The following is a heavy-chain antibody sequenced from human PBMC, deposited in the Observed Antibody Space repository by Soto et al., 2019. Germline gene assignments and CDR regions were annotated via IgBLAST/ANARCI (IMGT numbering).Heavy chain of an antibody. CDR3: VRHWGA. V-gene: IGHV3-23*01. CDR2: IATTGETT. CDR1: GFTFNTDD. J-gene: IGHJ4*01. Sequence: EVQLLESGGGLVQPGGSLSLSCAASGFTFNTDDMSWVRHAPGTGLEWVSSIATTGETTFYAYSVRGRFTLSRDNSTNTLFLTIDTLRADDTARYYGVRHWGAWGYGALVTVSS. D-gene: IGHD3-16*01.